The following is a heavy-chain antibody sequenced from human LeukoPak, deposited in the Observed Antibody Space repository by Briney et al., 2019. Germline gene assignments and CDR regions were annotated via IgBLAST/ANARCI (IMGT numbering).Heavy chain of an antibody. CDR1: GFTFSDYW. CDR3: ARGKGDSTYRPFGP. CDR2: IKQDGSEK. J-gene: IGHJ5*02. Sequence: GGSLRLSCEASGFTFSDYWMCWVRQAPGKGLEWVANIKQDGSEKCYVDSVKGRFTISRDNAKNSLYLQINSLRVEDTAVYYCARGKGDSTYRPFGPWGQGSLVTVSS. D-gene: IGHD6-13*01. V-gene: IGHV3-7*01.